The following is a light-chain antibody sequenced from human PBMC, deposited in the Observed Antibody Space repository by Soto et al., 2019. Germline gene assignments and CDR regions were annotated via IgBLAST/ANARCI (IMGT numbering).Light chain of an antibody. V-gene: IGKV3-20*01. CDR2: GAS. J-gene: IGKJ1*01. CDR3: QQYGSS. Sequence: EIVLTQSPGTLSLSPGERATLSCRASQSVSSSYLAWYQQKPGQAPRLLIYGASSRATGIPDRFSGSGSWTDFALTIVRLEPEDFAVYYCQQYGSSFGQGTKVEIK. CDR1: QSVSSSY.